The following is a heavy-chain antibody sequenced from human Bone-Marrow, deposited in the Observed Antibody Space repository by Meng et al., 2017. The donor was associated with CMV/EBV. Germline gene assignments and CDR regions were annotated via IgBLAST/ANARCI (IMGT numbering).Heavy chain of an antibody. D-gene: IGHD2/OR15-2a*01. J-gene: IGHJ4*02. CDR3: ARAHLPSRPFPFDY. CDR2: IIPIFGTA. Sequence: QGRVGWSGAEVKKPGASVKVSCKASGGTFSSYAISWVRQAPGQGLEWMGGIIPIFGTANYAQKFQGRVTITADESTSTAYMELSSLRSEDTAVYYCARAHLPSRPFPFDYWGQGTLVTVSS. V-gene: IGHV1-69*13. CDR1: GGTFSSYA.